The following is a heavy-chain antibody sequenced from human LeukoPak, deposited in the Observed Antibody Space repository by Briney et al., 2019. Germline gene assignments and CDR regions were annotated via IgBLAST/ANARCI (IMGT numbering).Heavy chain of an antibody. CDR2: IIPILGIA. J-gene: IGHJ4*02. Sequence: SVKVSCKASGGTFSSYAISWVRQAPGQGLEWMGRIIPILGIANYAQKFQGRVTITADKSTSTAYMELSSLRSEDTAVYYCARPRGQKGSSLDYWGQGTLVTVSS. CDR3: ARPRGQKGSSLDY. CDR1: GGTFSSYA. D-gene: IGHD6-13*01. V-gene: IGHV1-69*04.